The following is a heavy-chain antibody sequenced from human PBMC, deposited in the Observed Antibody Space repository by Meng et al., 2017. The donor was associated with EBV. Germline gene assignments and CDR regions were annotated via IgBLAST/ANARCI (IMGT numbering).Heavy chain of an antibody. J-gene: IGHJ4*02. CDR1: GGSISSSSYY. D-gene: IGHD3-10*01. Sequence: QLQLQESGPGLVKPSEXLSLTCTVSGGSISSSSYYWGWIRQPPGKGLEWIGSIYYSGSTYYNPSLKRRVTISVDTSKNQFSLKLSSVTAADTAVYYCARSSPVRFGELSNWGQGTLVTVSS. V-gene: IGHV4-39*07. CDR3: ARSSPVRFGELSN. CDR2: IYYSGST.